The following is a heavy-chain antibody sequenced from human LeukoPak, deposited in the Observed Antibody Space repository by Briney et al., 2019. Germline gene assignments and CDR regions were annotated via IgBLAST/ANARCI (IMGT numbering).Heavy chain of an antibody. J-gene: IGHJ6*02. V-gene: IGHV1-2*02. CDR1: GYALTGYY. Sequence: ATVKVSRKASGYALTGYYTHCVPQAPGQGLEWMGWINPNSDGTNYAQKFQSRVTMTRDTSISTAYMELSRLRSDDKAVYYCAREEIYCSGGSCYSHYYGMGVWGQGTTVTVSS. D-gene: IGHD2-15*01. CDR3: AREEIYCSGGSCYSHYYGMGV. CDR2: INPNSDGT.